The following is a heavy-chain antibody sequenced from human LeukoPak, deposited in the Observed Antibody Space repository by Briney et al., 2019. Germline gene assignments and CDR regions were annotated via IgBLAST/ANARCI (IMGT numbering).Heavy chain of an antibody. CDR2: IFSGGSP. V-gene: IGHV3-66*01. Sequence: HPGGSLRLSCAASGFTFSNAWMSWVRQAPGKGLEWVSVIFSGGSPYYADSVKGRFTISRDNSKNTLFLQMNSLRAEDTAVYYCARVSGSFGGNWGQGTLVTVSS. CDR3: ARVSGSFGGN. D-gene: IGHD3-10*01. CDR1: GFTFSNAW. J-gene: IGHJ4*02.